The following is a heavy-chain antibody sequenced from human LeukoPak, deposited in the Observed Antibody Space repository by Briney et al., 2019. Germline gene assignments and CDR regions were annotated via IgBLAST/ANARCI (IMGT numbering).Heavy chain of an antibody. CDR3: ARDDCGGDCYRPDAFDI. CDR2: ITSDGRTS. V-gene: IGHV3-74*01. J-gene: IGHJ3*02. D-gene: IGHD2-21*02. CDR1: GFSFSTSW. Sequence: GGSLRLSCAASGFSFSTSWMHWFRQGPGRGLVWVSRITSDGRTSIYADSVKGRFTISRDNAKNSLYLQMNSLRAEDTAVYYCARDDCGGDCYRPDAFDIWGQGTMVTVSS.